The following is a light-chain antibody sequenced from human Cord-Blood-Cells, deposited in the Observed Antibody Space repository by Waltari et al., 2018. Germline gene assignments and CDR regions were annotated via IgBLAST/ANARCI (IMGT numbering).Light chain of an antibody. Sequence: QSVLTQPPSVSGAPGQRVTISCTGSSSNIGAGYVVHWYQQLPGTAPKLLIYGNSNRPSGVPDRFSGSKSGTSASLAITGLQAEDEADYYCQSYDSSLSGQGVFGGGTKLTVL. CDR2: GNS. V-gene: IGLV1-40*01. J-gene: IGLJ2*01. CDR1: SSNIGAGYV. CDR3: QSYDSSLSGQGV.